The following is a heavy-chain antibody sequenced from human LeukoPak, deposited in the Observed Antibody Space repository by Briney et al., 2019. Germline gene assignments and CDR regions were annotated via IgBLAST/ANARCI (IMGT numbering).Heavy chain of an antibody. Sequence: SETLSLTCSVSGGSISSYYWSWIRQPPGKGLEWIGYIYYGGSTNSNPSLKSRVTISADTSKNQFSLKLSSVTAADTAVYYCASFGIAVAGTGYWGQGTLVTVSS. CDR2: IYYGGST. J-gene: IGHJ4*02. CDR3: ASFGIAVAGTGY. V-gene: IGHV4-59*12. CDR1: GGSISSYY. D-gene: IGHD6-19*01.